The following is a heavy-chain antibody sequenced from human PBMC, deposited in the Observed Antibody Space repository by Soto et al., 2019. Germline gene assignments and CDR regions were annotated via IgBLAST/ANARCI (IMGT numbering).Heavy chain of an antibody. V-gene: IGHV3-23*01. J-gene: IGHJ6*02. CDR2: LTDSGATT. CDR3: AKYIVAPAETSQYYGLDV. Sequence: EVQLSESGGGLIQPGGSLRLSCAASGFILSDYAMGWVRQAPGKGLEWVSSLTDSGATTHYADSVKGRFTISRDNSKNTLFLEMNSLSAEDTAVYHCAKYIVAPAETSQYYGLDVWGQGTTVTVSS. CDR1: GFILSDYA. D-gene: IGHD3-16*02.